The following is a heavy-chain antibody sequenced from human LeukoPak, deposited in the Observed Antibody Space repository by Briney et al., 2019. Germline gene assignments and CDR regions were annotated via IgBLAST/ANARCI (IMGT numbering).Heavy chain of an antibody. CDR1: GFTFSTYG. CDR2: ISGSGGSR. J-gene: IGHJ6*03. D-gene: IGHD5-18*01. V-gene: IGHV3-23*01. CDR3: AKSRRGNSYGPNYSYYVNV. Sequence: GGSLRLSCAASGFTFSTYGMSWVRQAPGKGLEWVSGISGSGGSRFYTDSVKGRFTISRDNSKNTLYLQMNSLRVEDTAVYYCAKSRRGNSYGPNYSYYVNVWGKGTTVTISS.